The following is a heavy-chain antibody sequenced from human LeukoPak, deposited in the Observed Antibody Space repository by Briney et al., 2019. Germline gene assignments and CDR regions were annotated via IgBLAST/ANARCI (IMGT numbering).Heavy chain of an antibody. Sequence: PGGSLRLSCAASGFTFDDYGMSWVRQAPGKGLEWVSSISSSSSYIYYADSVKGRFTISRDNAKNSLYLQMNSLRAEDTAVYYCARTLYDSSGYYYFDYWGQGTLVTVSS. D-gene: IGHD3-22*01. J-gene: IGHJ4*02. V-gene: IGHV3-21*01. CDR3: ARTLYDSSGYYYFDY. CDR2: ISSSSSYI. CDR1: GFTFDDYG.